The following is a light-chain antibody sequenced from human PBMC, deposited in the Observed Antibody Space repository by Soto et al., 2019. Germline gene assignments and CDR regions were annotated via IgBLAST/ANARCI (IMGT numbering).Light chain of an antibody. J-gene: IGKJ1*01. V-gene: IGKV1-5*01. CDR1: QSISSW. Sequence: DIQMTQSPSTLSASVGDRVTITCRASQSISSWLAWYQQKPGKAPKLLIYDASSLESGVPSRFSGIGSGTEFTLTISSLQPDDFATYYCQQYNSYQGTFGQGTKVDIK. CDR3: QQYNSYQGT. CDR2: DAS.